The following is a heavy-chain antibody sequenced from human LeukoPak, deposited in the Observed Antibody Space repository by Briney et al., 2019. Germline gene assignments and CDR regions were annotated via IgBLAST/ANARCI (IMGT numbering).Heavy chain of an antibody. CDR3: ARDSSRLTMVRGGIIAPGKYMDV. V-gene: IGHV3-30*02. CDR2: IRYDGRNK. D-gene: IGHD3-10*01. CDR1: GFIFSSYG. Sequence: GGSLRLSCAASGFIFSSYGMHWVRQAPGKGLEWVAFIRYDGRNKYYADSVKGRFTISRDNAKNSLYLQLNSLRAEDTAVYYCARDSSRLTMVRGGIIAPGKYMDVWGKGTTVTVSS. J-gene: IGHJ6*03.